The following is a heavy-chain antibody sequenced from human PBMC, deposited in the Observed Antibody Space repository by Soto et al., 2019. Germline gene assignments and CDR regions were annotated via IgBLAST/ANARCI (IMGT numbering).Heavy chain of an antibody. CDR1: GGSMLSYY. CDR3: ARRIVATETFDY. Sequence: QVRLQESGPGLVKPSETLSLTCTVSGGSMLSYYWSWIRQPPGRGLEWIGFIYYAGSNKYNPSLNSRVTISVDTSKNQFSLTVTSVTAADTAVYYCARRIVATETFDYWGQGTLVTVSS. D-gene: IGHD5-12*01. V-gene: IGHV4-59*08. J-gene: IGHJ4*02. CDR2: IYYAGSN.